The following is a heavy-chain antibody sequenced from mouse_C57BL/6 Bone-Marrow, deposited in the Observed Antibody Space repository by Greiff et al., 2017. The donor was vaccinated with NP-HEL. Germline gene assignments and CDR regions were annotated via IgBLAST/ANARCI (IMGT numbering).Heavy chain of an antibody. D-gene: IGHD2-10*02. V-gene: IGHV5-2*01. CDR3: ARQYGNYVRYYFDY. Sequence: EVQRVESGGGLVQPGESLKLSCESNEYEFPSHDMSWVRKTPEKRLELVAAINSDGGSTYYPDTMERRFIISRDNTKKTLYLQMSSLRSEDTALYYCARQYGNYVRYYFDYWGQGTTLTVSS. CDR1: EYEFPSHD. J-gene: IGHJ2*01. CDR2: INSDGGST.